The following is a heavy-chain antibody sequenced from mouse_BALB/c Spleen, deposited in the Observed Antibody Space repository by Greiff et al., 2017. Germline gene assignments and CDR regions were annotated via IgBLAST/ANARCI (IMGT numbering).Heavy chain of an antibody. CDR1: GYSFTSYW. Sequence: QVQLQQSGPQLVRPGASVKISCKASGYSFTSYWMHWVKQRPGQGLEWIGMIDPSDSETRLNQKFKDKATLTVDKSSSTAYMQLSSPTSEDSAVYYCAREDTTVVGPIDYWGQGTSVTVSS. J-gene: IGHJ4*01. D-gene: IGHD1-1*01. V-gene: IGHV1S126*01. CDR2: IDPSDSET. CDR3: AREDTTVVGPIDY.